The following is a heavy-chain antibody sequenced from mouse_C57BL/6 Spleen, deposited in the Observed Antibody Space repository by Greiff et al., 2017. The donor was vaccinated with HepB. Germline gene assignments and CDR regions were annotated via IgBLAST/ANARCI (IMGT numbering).Heavy chain of an antibody. CDR2: INPNNGGT. J-gene: IGHJ4*01. CDR3: ARVPYDYHAMDY. V-gene: IGHV1-26*01. CDR1: GYTFTDYY. Sequence: EVQLQQSGPELVKPGASVKISCKASGYTFTDYYMNWVKQSHGKSLEWIGDINPNNGGTSYNQKFKGKATLTVDKSYSTAYMELRSLTSEDSAVYYCARVPYDYHAMDYWGQGTSVTVSS.